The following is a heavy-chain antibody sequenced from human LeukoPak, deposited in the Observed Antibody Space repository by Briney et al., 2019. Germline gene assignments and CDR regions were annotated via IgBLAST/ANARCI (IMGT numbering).Heavy chain of an antibody. CDR3: ARDVDTSMVC. Sequence: SVKVSCQASGGTFRRYAISWVRQAPGQRLEWVGGSMPIFGSANYAQKFQGRVTITADESTSTAYMELSSLRSEDTAVYYCARDVDTSMVCWGQGTLVTVSS. V-gene: IGHV1-69*13. CDR1: GGTFRRYA. D-gene: IGHD5-18*01. CDR2: SMPIFGSA. J-gene: IGHJ4*02.